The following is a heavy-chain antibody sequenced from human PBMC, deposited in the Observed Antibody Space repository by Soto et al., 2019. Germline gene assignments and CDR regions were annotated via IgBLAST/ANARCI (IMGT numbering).Heavy chain of an antibody. Sequence: QLQLQELGPGLVKPSETLSLTCTVSGGSISSSSYYWGWIRQPPGKGLEWIGSIYYSGSTYYNPSLKSRVTISVDTSKNQFSLKLSSVTAADTAVYYCARQLGGQVLFDYWGQVTLVTVSS. CDR3: ARQLGGQVLFDY. V-gene: IGHV4-39*01. CDR2: IYYSGST. J-gene: IGHJ4*02. D-gene: IGHD7-27*01. CDR1: GGSISSSSYY.